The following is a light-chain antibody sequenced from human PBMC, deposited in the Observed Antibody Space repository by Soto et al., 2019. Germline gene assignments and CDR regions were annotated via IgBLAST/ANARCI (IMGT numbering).Light chain of an antibody. CDR3: EEHGSSTRT. V-gene: IGKV3-20*01. CDR2: GAS. Sequence: EIVLTQSPGTLSLSPGERATLSCRASQSVSSSYLAWYQQKPGQAPRLLIYGASSRATGIPDRFSGSGSGTDFTLTISRLEPEDFAVYYYEEHGSSTRTFGQGTQVESK. CDR1: QSVSSSY. J-gene: IGKJ1*01.